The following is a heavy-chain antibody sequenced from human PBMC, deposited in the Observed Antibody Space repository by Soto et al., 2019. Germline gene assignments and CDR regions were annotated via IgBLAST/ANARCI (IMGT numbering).Heavy chain of an antibody. V-gene: IGHV1-3*01. Sequence: ASGKVSCKASGYTFTSYGINWARQAPGRGLEWMGWINPGNGNTKYSQQFQGRVIIDRDTSASTAYMELSSLRSEDTAVYYCARGGYFDSSNYLAYWGLGTLVTVSS. CDR3: ARGGYFDSSNYLAY. J-gene: IGHJ4*02. CDR2: INPGNGNT. D-gene: IGHD3-22*01. CDR1: GYTFTSYG.